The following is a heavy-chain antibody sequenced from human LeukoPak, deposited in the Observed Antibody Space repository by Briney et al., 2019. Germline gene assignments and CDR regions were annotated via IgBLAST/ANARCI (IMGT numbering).Heavy chain of an antibody. CDR2: ISPDSGGT. CDR3: ARDSIRGVRLLDY. V-gene: IGHV1-2*02. J-gene: IGHJ4*02. CDR1: GYTFTGYY. D-gene: IGHD3-3*01. Sequence: ASVKVSCKASGYTFTGYYTHWVRQAPGQGPEWMGWISPDSGGTNYAQKFQGRVTVTGDSSISTAYMELSGLRSDDTAVYYCARDSIRGVRLLDYWGQGTLVTVSS.